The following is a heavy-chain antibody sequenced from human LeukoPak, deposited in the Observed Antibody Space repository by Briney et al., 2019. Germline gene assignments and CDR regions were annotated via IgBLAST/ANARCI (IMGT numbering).Heavy chain of an antibody. J-gene: IGHJ4*02. CDR3: ARDPPLYY. CDR2: IYSGGNT. CDR1: GFSVSSNH. Sequence: GGSLRLSCAASGFSVSSNHVSWVRQAPGKGLEWFSVIYSGGNTYYADSVKGRFTISKDNSKNTLYLQMNSLRAEDTAVYYCARDPPLYYWGQGTLVTVSS. V-gene: IGHV3-53*01.